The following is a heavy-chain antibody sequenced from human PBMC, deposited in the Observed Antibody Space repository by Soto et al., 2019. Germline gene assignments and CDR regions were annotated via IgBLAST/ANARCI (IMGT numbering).Heavy chain of an antibody. V-gene: IGHV4-34*01. CDR2: INHSGST. D-gene: IGHD3-9*01. CDR3: ARMDYDILTGYKNAFDI. J-gene: IGHJ3*02. CDR1: GRSFSGYY. Sequence: QVQLQQWGAGLLKPSETLSLTCAVYGRSFSGYYWSWIRQPPGKGLEWIGEINHSGSTNYNPSLKSRVTISVDTSKNQFSLKLSSVTAADTAVYYCARMDYDILTGYKNAFDIWGQGTMVTVSS.